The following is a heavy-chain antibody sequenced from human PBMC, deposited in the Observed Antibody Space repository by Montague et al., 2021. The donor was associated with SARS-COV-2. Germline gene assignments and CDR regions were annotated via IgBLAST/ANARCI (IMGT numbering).Heavy chain of an antibody. CDR1: GFTFSSYG. V-gene: IGHV3-33*05. CDR3: ARDPKYYDILTGYLIARSYYYYYGMDV. Sequence: SLRLSCAASGFTFSSYGMHWVRQAPGKGLEWVAVISYDGSNKYYADSVKGRFTISRDNSKNTLYLQMNSLRAEDTAVYYCARDPKYYDILTGYLIARSYYYYYGMDVWGQGTTVIVSS. D-gene: IGHD3-9*01. J-gene: IGHJ6*02. CDR2: ISYDGSNK.